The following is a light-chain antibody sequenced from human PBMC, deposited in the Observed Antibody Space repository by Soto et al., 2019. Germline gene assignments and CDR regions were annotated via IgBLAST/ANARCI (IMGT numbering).Light chain of an antibody. CDR2: EVK. V-gene: IGLV2-14*01. CDR1: SGDVGASDY. J-gene: IGLJ1*01. CDR3: SSFTTSTTLYV. Sequence: QSALTQPPSASGSPGQSVTISCTGTSGDVGASDYVSWYQHHPGKAPKAIIYEVKNRPSGVSSRFSGSKSANTASLTISGLQAEDEADYYCSSFTTSTTLYVFGTGTKVTVL.